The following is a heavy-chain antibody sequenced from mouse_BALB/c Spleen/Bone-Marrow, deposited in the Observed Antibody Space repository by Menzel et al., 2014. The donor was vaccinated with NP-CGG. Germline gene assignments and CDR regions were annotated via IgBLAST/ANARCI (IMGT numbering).Heavy chain of an antibody. CDR3: VRGGGDGYYNWYFDV. D-gene: IGHD2-3*01. Sequence: VNVVESGPGLVAPSQSLSITCTVSGFSLTSYGVHWVRQPPGKGLEWLGVIWAGGSTNYNSALMSRLSISKDNSKSQVFLKMNGLQTDDKAMYYCVRGGGDGYYNWYFDVWGAGTTVTVSS. CDR1: GFSLTSYG. CDR2: IWAGGST. V-gene: IGHV2-9*02. J-gene: IGHJ1*01.